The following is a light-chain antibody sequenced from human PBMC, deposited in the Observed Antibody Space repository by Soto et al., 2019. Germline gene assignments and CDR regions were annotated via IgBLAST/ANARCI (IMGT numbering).Light chain of an antibody. J-gene: IGLJ3*02. V-gene: IGLV2-14*01. CDR2: EVT. Sequence: QSALTQPASVSGSPGQSITISCTGTSSDVGGYNYVSWYQQHPGKAPKLIIYEVTNRPSGVSNRFCGSKSGNTASLTISGLQAEDEADYYCNSYTTTSSWVFGGGTKLTVL. CDR3: NSYTTTSSWV. CDR1: SSDVGGYNY.